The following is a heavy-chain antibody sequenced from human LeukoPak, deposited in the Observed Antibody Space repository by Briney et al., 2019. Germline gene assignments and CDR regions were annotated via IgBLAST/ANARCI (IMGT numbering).Heavy chain of an antibody. D-gene: IGHD1-26*01. CDR1: GGSISSYY. Sequence: PSETLSLTCTVSGGSISSYYWSWIRQPPGKGLEWIGSIYYSGSTYYNPSLKSRVTISVDTSKNQFSLKLSSVTAADTAVYYCARRHKELLYWGQGTLVTVSS. V-gene: IGHV4-59*05. CDR3: ARRHKELLY. CDR2: IYYSGST. J-gene: IGHJ4*02.